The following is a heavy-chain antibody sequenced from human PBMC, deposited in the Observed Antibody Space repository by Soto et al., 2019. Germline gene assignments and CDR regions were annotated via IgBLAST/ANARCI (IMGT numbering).Heavy chain of an antibody. CDR1: GGSISSYY. Sequence: SETLSLTCTVSGGSISSYYWSWIRQPPGKGLEWIGYIYYSGSTNYNPSLKSRVTISVDTSKNQFSLKLSSVTAADTAVYYCARGDAAAEAPYYYGMDVWGQGTTVTVSS. CDR2: IYYSGST. J-gene: IGHJ6*02. CDR3: ARGDAAAEAPYYYGMDV. D-gene: IGHD6-13*01. V-gene: IGHV4-59*01.